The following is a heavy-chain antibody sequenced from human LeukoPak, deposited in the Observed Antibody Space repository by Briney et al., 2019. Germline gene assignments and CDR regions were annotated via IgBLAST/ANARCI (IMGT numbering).Heavy chain of an antibody. CDR1: GGSISSGSYY. V-gene: IGHV4-61*10. J-gene: IGHJ5*02. Sequence: SQTLSLTCTVSGGSISSGSYYCNWIRQPAGKGLEWIGYIYYSGSTNYNPSLKSRVTISVDTSKNQFSLKLSSVTAADTAVYYCARAIAAAGTSGFDPWGQGTLVTVSS. CDR3: ARAIAAAGTSGFDP. D-gene: IGHD6-13*01. CDR2: IYYSGST.